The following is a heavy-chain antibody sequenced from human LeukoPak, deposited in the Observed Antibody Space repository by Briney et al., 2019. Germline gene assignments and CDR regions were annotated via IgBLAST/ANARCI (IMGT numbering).Heavy chain of an antibody. D-gene: IGHD6-6*01. CDR3: ARVWAALVRRYFDS. CDR2: INHSGST. J-gene: IGHJ4*02. Sequence: SEALSPTCAVYGGSFSGYYWSWIRQPPGKGLEWIGEINHSGSTNYNPSLKSRVTISVDTSKNQFSLKLSSVTAADTAAYYCARVWAALVRRYFDSWGQGTLVTVSS. CDR1: GGSFSGYY. V-gene: IGHV4-34*01.